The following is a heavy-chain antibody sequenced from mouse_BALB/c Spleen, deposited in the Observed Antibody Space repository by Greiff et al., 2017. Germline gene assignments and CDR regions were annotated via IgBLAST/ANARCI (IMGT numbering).Heavy chain of an antibody. V-gene: IGHV1-54*01. CDR3: SRSNVAY. J-gene: IGHJ3*01. CDR1: GYAFTNYL. CDR2: INPGSGGT. Sequence: QVQLKQSGAELVRPGTSVKVSCKASGYAFTNYLIEWVKQRPGQGLEWIGVINPGSGGTNYNEKFKGKATLTADKSSSTAYMQLSSLTSDDSAVYFCSRSNVAYWGQGTLVTVSA.